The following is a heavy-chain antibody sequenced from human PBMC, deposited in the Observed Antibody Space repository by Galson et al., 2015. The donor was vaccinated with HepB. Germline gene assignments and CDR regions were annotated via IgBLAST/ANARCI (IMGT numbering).Heavy chain of an antibody. V-gene: IGHV1-24*01. Sequence: SVKVSCKVSGYTLTELSMHWVRQAPGKGLEWMGGFDPEDGETIYAQKFQGRVTMTEDTSTDTAYMELSSLRSEDTAVYYCATAPGADSSGWYWVDYWGQGTLATVSS. CDR3: ATAPGADSSGWYWVDY. CDR2: FDPEDGET. D-gene: IGHD6-19*01. J-gene: IGHJ4*02. CDR1: GYTLTELS.